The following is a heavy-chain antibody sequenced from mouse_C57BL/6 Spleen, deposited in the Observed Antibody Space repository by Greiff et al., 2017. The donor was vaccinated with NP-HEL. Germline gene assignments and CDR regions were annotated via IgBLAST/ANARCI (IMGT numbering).Heavy chain of an antibody. V-gene: IGHV1-52*01. Sequence: QVQLQQPGAELVRPGSSVKLSCKASGYTFTSYWMHWVKQRPIQGLEWIGNIDPSDSETHYNQKFKDKATLTVDKSSSPAYMQLSSLTSEDSAVYYGARRGGDWYFDVWGTGTTVTVSS. CDR1: GYTFTSYW. CDR2: IDPSDSET. CDR3: ARRGGDWYFDV. J-gene: IGHJ1*03. D-gene: IGHD1-1*02.